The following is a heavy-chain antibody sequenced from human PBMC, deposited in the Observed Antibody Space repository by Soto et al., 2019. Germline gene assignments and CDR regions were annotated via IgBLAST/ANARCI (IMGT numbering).Heavy chain of an antibody. D-gene: IGHD3-10*01. CDR1: GDSITAYY. V-gene: IGHV4-59*01. Sequence: QMQLQESGPGLVKPSETLSLICSVSGDSITAYYLSWLRQSPGKELEWIGYIYHNGETNYNPSLKSPVPISADTSKTQFSLRLSSVTAADTGVYYCARDKGGEFLKGSGMDVWGQGTTVIVSS. CDR3: ARDKGGEFLKGSGMDV. J-gene: IGHJ6*02. CDR2: IYHNGET.